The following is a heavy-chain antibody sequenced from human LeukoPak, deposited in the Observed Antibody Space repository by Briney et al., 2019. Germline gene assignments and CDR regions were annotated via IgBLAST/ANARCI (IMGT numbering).Heavy chain of an antibody. D-gene: IGHD6-19*01. CDR2: ISYDGSNK. CDR3: ARELAAGTMGFDY. V-gene: IGHV3-30*04. Sequence: GGSLRLSCAAPGFTFSSYAMHWVRQAPGKGLEWVAVISYDGSNKYYADSVKGRFTISRDNSKNTLYLQMNSLRAEDTAVYYCARELAAGTMGFDYWGQGTLVTVSS. J-gene: IGHJ4*02. CDR1: GFTFSSYA.